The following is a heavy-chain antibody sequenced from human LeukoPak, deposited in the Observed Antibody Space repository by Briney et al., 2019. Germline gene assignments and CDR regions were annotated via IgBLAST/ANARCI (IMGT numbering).Heavy chain of an antibody. CDR3: ATGRVTMARGVITVRPNDAFDI. Sequence: GGSLRLSCAASGFTFSSYAMSWVRQAPGKGLEWVSAISGSGGSTYYADSVKGRFTISRDNSKNTLYLQMNSLRAEDTAVYYCATGRVTMARGVITVRPNDAFDIWGQGTMVTVSS. D-gene: IGHD3-10*01. V-gene: IGHV3-23*01. CDR1: GFTFSSYA. CDR2: ISGSGGST. J-gene: IGHJ3*02.